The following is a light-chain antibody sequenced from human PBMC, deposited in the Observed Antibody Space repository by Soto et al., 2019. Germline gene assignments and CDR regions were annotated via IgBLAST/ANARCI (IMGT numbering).Light chain of an antibody. CDR3: HQYDNWPKT. CDR2: GAS. Sequence: EIVLTQSPATLSLSPGERATLSCRASQSVSIDLAWYQQKPGQAPRLLIYGASTRATGIPARFSGSGSGTEFTLTISSLQSEDFAVYYCHQYDNWPKTFGQGTRLEI. CDR1: QSVSID. J-gene: IGKJ5*01. V-gene: IGKV3-15*01.